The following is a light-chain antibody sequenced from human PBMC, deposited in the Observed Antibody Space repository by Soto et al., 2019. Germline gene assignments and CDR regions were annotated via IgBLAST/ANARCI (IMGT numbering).Light chain of an antibody. CDR3: CSYTDSRTHI. CDR2: EVS. V-gene: IGLV2-14*01. CDR1: SSDVGGYNY. Sequence: QSVLTQPASVSGSPGQSITISCTGTSSDVGGYNYVSWYQQHPGKAPKLIIFEVSYRPSGISNRFSASKSDDTASLTISGLQADDEADYYCCSYTDSRTHIFGSGTKVTVL. J-gene: IGLJ1*01.